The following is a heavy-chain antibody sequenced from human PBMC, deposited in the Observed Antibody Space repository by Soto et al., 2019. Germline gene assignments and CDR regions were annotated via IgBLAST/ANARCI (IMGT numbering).Heavy chain of an antibody. CDR2: IIPISGTA. CDR3: ARSQGSSTSLEIYYYYYYGMDV. Sequence: ASVKVSCKASGGTFSSYAISWVRQAPGRGLEWMGGIIPISGTANYAQKFQGRVTITADESTSTAYMELSSLRSEDTAVYYCARSQGSSTSLEIYYYYYYGMDVWGQGTTVTVSS. V-gene: IGHV1-69*13. J-gene: IGHJ6*02. CDR1: GGTFSSYA. D-gene: IGHD2-2*01.